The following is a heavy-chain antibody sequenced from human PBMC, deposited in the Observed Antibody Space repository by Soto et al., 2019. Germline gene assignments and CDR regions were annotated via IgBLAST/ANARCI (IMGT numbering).Heavy chain of an antibody. CDR3: ARCSVEMATTYFDY. V-gene: IGHV1-69*01. J-gene: IGHJ4*02. D-gene: IGHD1-1*01. CDR1: GGTFSSYA. Sequence: QVQLVQSGAEVKKPGSSVKVSCKASGGTFSSYAISWVRQAPGQGLEWMGGIIPIFGTANYAQKFQGRVTITADESTSTAYMGLSSLRSEDTAVYYCARCSVEMATTYFDYWGQGTLVTVSS. CDR2: IIPIFGTA.